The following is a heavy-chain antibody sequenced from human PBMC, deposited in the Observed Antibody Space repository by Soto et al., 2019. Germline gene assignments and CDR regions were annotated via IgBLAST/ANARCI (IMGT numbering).Heavy chain of an antibody. Sequence: QVQLQESGPGLVKPSGTLSLTCAVSGGSISSSNWWSWVRQPPGKGLEWIGEIYHSGSTNYNPSRRSRVTISVDKSKNQFSLKLSSVTAADTAVYDCAREPHYYDSSGGLVNWFDPWGQGTLVTVSS. J-gene: IGHJ5*02. CDR3: AREPHYYDSSGGLVNWFDP. CDR1: GGSISSSNW. D-gene: IGHD3-22*01. V-gene: IGHV4-4*02. CDR2: IYHSGST.